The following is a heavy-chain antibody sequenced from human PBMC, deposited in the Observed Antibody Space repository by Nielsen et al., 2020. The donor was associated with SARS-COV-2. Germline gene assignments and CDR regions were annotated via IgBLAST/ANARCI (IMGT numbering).Heavy chain of an antibody. J-gene: IGHJ4*02. CDR3: TRERRRGFDY. Sequence: GGSLRLSCAASGFTFSSYEMNWVRQAPGKGLEWVSYISSSGSTIYYADSVKGRFTISRDNAKNSLYLQMNSLRAEDTAVYYCTRERRRGFDYWGREPWSPSPQ. CDR2: ISSSGSTI. V-gene: IGHV3-48*03. CDR1: GFTFSSYE.